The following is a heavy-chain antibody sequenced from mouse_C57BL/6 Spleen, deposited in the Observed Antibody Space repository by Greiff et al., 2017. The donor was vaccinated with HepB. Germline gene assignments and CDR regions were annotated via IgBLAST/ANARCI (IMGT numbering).Heavy chain of an antibody. V-gene: IGHV1-81*01. CDR1: GYTFTSYG. Sequence: QVQLQQSGAELARPGASVKLSCKASGYTFTSYGISWVKQRTGQGLEWIGEIYPRSGNTYYNEKFKGKATLTADKSSSTAYMELRSLTSEDSAVYFCIYDGYYDAMDYWGQGTSVTVSS. CDR3: IYDGYYDAMDY. CDR2: IYPRSGNT. J-gene: IGHJ4*01. D-gene: IGHD2-3*01.